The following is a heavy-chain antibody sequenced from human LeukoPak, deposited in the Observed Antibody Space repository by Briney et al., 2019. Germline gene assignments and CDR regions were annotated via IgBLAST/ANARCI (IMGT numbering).Heavy chain of an antibody. V-gene: IGHV4-34*01. D-gene: IGHD3-22*01. J-gene: IGHJ4*02. CDR3: ARDRNYYDSSGYYYN. CDR1: GGSFSGYQ. Sequence: PSETLSLTCAVYGGSFSGYQWSWIRQPPGKGLECIAEINHSGSTNYNPSLKSRVTISVDTSKNQFSLKLSSVTAADTAVYYCARDRNYYDSSGYYYNWGQGTLVSVSS. CDR2: INHSGST.